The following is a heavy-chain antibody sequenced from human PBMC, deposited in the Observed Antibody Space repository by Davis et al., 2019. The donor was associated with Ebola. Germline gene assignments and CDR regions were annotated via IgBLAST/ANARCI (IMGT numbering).Heavy chain of an antibody. J-gene: IGHJ6*02. CDR1: GYTFTSYG. CDR3: ARGRDIVVVPAAMRYYYYGMDV. V-gene: IGHV1-8*02. Sequence: ASVKVSCKASGYTFTSYGISWVRQAPGQGLEWMGWMNPNSGNTGYAQKFQGRVTMTRNTSISTAYMELSSLRSEDTAVYYCARGRDIVVVPAAMRYYYYGMDVWGQGTTVTVSS. D-gene: IGHD2-2*01. CDR2: MNPNSGNT.